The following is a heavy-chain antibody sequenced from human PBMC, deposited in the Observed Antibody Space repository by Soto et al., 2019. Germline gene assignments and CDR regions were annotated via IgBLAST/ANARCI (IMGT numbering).Heavy chain of an antibody. J-gene: IGHJ6*02. V-gene: IGHV4-59*01. D-gene: IGHD3-10*01. CDR2: IYYSGST. CDR1: GGSISSYY. CDR3: ARGLLPYYYGSGSYYYYYYGMDV. Sequence: SETLSLTCTVSGGSISSYYWSWIRQPPGKGLEWIGYIYYSGSTNYNPSLKSRVTISVDTSKNQFSLKLSSVTAADTAVYYCARGLLPYYYGSGSYYYYYYGMDVWGQGTTVTVSS.